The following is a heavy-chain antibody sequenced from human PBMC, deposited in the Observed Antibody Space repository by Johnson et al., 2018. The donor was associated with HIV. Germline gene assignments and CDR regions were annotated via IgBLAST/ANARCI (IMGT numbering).Heavy chain of an antibody. CDR3: AKDKSTEWLLLRSPWSGFDI. J-gene: IGHJ3*02. CDR1: GFTFDDYA. Sequence: VQLVESGGGVVQPGRSLRLSCAASGFTFDDYAMHWVRQAPGKGLEWVSGISWTSDSIGSADSVKGRFTISRDNAKNSLYLQMNSLRPEDTALYYCAKDKSTEWLLLRSPWSGFDIWGQGTMVTVSS. V-gene: IGHV3-9*01. CDR2: ISWTSDSI. D-gene: IGHD3-22*01.